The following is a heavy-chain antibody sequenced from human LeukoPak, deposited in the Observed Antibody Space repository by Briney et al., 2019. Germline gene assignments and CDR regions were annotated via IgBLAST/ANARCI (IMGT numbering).Heavy chain of an antibody. CDR2: IYYSGST. D-gene: IGHD5-18*01. J-gene: IGHJ6*03. CDR3: AGYSYGYRYYYMDV. CDR1: GGSISSYY. Sequence: SETLSLTCTVSGGSISSYYWSWIRQPPGKGLGWIGYIYYSGSTNYNPSLKSRVTISVDTSKNQFSLKLSSVTAADTAVYYCAGYSYGYRYYYMDVWGKGTTVTVSS. V-gene: IGHV4-59*01.